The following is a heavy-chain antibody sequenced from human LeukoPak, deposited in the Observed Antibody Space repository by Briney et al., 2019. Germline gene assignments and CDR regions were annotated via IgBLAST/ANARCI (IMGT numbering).Heavy chain of an antibody. Sequence: GASVKVSCKVSGYTLTELSMHWVRQAPGKGLEWMGGFDPEDGETIYAQKFQGRVTMTEDTSTDTAYMELSSLRSEDTAVYYCATPALGGSCYLCIDYWGQGTLVTVSS. CDR3: ATPALGGSCYLCIDY. CDR2: FDPEDGET. V-gene: IGHV1-24*01. D-gene: IGHD2-15*01. J-gene: IGHJ4*02. CDR1: GYTLTELS.